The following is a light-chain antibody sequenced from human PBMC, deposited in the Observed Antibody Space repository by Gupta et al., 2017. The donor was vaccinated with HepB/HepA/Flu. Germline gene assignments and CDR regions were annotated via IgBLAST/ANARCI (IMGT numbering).Light chain of an antibody. V-gene: IGLV2-8*01. CDR3: TAYAGNNNVV. J-gene: IGLJ2*01. CDR1: STEVGGYNY. Sequence: QSALTQPPSASGSPGHVVTIFCAGTSTEVGGYNYFSWYQPPPGQPPILMIYEGSKRPSGVPAGFSGSKSGSTASPTGFGRQDEDVAEYYCTAYAGNNNVVFGGGTKLTVL. CDR2: EGS.